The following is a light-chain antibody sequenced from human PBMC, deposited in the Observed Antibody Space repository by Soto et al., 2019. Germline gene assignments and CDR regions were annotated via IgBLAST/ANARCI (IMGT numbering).Light chain of an antibody. V-gene: IGLV2-14*01. J-gene: IGLJ1*01. CDR1: SSDVGGYNF. CDR2: DVS. Sequence: QSALTQTASVSGSPGQSITISCTGTSSDVGGYNFVSWYQQHPGKAPKFMIYDVSNRPSGVSTRFSGSKSGNTASLSISVLQAEDEADYYCSSYTSSSTQVFGTGTKLTVL. CDR3: SSYTSSSTQV.